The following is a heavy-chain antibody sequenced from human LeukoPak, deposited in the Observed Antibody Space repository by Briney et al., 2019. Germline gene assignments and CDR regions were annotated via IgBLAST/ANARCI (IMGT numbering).Heavy chain of an antibody. CDR3: ARVDGGYAIYYYYYMDV. D-gene: IGHD5-12*01. V-gene: IGHV3-74*01. J-gene: IGHJ6*03. CDR1: GFTFSSYW. Sequence: GGSLRLSCAASGFTFSSYWMHWVRQAPGKGLVWVSRINSDGSSTSYADSVKGRFTISRDSAKNTLYLQMNSLRAEDTAVYYCARVDGGYAIYYYYYMDVWGKGTTVTVSS. CDR2: INSDGSST.